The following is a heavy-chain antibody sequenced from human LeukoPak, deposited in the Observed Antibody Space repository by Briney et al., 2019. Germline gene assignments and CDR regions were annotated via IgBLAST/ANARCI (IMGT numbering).Heavy chain of an antibody. CDR1: GGSFSGYY. Sequence: SETLSLTRAVYGGSFSGYYWSWIRQPPGKGLEWIGYMYYSGSTNYNPSLKSRVTISVDTSKNQFSLKLSSVTAADTAVYYCARVRALSYYDSSGDLYYFDYWGQGTLVTVSS. CDR2: MYYSGST. V-gene: IGHV4-59*01. CDR3: ARVRALSYYDSSGDLYYFDY. J-gene: IGHJ4*02. D-gene: IGHD3-22*01.